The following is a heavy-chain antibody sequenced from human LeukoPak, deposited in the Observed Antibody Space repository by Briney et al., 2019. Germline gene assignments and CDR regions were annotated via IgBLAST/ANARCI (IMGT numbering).Heavy chain of an antibody. CDR3: ARAGRQQLVVDY. J-gene: IGHJ4*02. Sequence: GGSLRLSCAASGFTVSSNYMSWVRQAPGKGLEWVSVIYSGGSTYYADSVKGRFTISRDNSKNTLYLQMNSLRAEDTAVYYCARAGRQQLVVDYWGQGTLVTVSS. CDR1: GFTVSSNY. CDR2: IYSGGST. D-gene: IGHD6-13*01. V-gene: IGHV3-66*01.